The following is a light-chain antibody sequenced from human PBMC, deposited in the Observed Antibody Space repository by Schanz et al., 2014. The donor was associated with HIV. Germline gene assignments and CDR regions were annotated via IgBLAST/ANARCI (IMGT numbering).Light chain of an antibody. Sequence: EIVLTQSPGTLSLSPGERGTLSCRASQSVSSNFLAWYQQKPGQAPRLVIFGTSNRATGIPDRFSGSDSGTDFTLTISRVEPEDYAVYYCHHYGTSPPAFTFGPGTKVDIK. CDR2: GTS. V-gene: IGKV3-20*01. J-gene: IGKJ3*01. CDR3: HHYGTSPPAFT. CDR1: QSVSSNF.